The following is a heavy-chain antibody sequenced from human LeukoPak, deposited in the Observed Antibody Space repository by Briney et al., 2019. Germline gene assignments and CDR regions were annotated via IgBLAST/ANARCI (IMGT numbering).Heavy chain of an antibody. D-gene: IGHD6-13*01. Sequence: KPSETLSLTRTVSGGSISYSSYYWGWIRQPPGKGLEWIGSIYYSGSTYYNPSLKSRVTISIGTSKNQFSLKLSSVTAADTAVYYCARDLYSSRTNDAFVIWGQGTTVTVSS. V-gene: IGHV4-39*07. CDR1: GGSISYSSYY. J-gene: IGHJ3*02. CDR3: ARDLYSSRTNDAFVI. CDR2: IYYSGST.